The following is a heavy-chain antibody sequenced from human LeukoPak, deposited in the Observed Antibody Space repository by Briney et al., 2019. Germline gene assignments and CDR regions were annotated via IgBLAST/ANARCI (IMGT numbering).Heavy chain of an antibody. J-gene: IGHJ4*02. CDR2: IYYSGST. D-gene: IGHD2-8*01. CDR1: GGSISTYY. CDR3: ARSGTKTNGFDY. Sequence: SETLSLTCTVSGGSISTYYWSWIRQPPGKGLEWIGYIYYSGSTNHSPSLQSRVTISVDTSRNQFSLRLISVTAADTAMYYCARSGTKTNGFDYWGQGTLVTVSS. V-gene: IGHV4-59*01.